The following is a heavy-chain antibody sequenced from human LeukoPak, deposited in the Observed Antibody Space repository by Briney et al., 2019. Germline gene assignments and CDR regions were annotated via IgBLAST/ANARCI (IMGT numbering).Heavy chain of an antibody. CDR2: IYYSGST. CDR1: GGSISSYY. Sequence: SETLSLTCTVSGGSISSYYWGWIRQPPGKGLEWIGYIYYSGSTNYNPSLKSRVTISVDTSKNQFSLKLSSVTAADTAVYYCARFRDGYKETIDYWGQGTLVTVSS. D-gene: IGHD5-24*01. V-gene: IGHV4-59*01. J-gene: IGHJ4*02. CDR3: ARFRDGYKETIDY.